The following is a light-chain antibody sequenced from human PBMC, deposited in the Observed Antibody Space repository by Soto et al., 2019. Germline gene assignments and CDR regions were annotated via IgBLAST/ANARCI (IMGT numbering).Light chain of an antibody. V-gene: IGKV1-39*01. CDR3: QQYDTYPWT. CDR2: AAS. CDR1: QSISSY. Sequence: DIQMTQSPSSLSASVGARVPITCRASQSISSYLNWYQQKPGKAPKLLIYAASSLQSGVPSNFSGSGSGTEFTLTISSLQPDDFATYYCQQYDTYPWTFGQGTKVDIK. J-gene: IGKJ1*01.